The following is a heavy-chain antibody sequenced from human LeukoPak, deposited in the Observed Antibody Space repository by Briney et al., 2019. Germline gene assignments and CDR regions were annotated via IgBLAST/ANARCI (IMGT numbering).Heavy chain of an antibody. CDR1: GGSISTSYY. CDR3: ARDSNLGV. D-gene: IGHD1-14*01. CDR2: IHTSGAT. V-gene: IGHV4-61*02. Sequence: PSQTLSLTCIVSGGSISTSYYWRWVRQPAGKGLEWIGRIHTSGATICNPSLESRVTISLDTSKNQFSLNLSSVTAADTAVYYCARDSNLGVWGKGTTVTVSS. J-gene: IGHJ6*04.